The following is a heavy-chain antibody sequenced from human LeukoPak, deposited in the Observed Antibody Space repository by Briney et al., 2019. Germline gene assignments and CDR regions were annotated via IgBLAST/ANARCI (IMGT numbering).Heavy chain of an antibody. CDR2: ISSSSTDI. CDR3: ARDRVVSGRFGEVAS. D-gene: IGHD3-10*01. V-gene: IGHV3-21*01. CDR1: GFTFSSYS. J-gene: IGHJ5*01. Sequence: PGGSLRLSCAASGFTFSSYSMNWVRQAPGKGLEGVSFISSSSTDIYYADSVKGRFTISRDDAKTSLYLQMSRLRADDTAVYYCARDRVVSGRFGEVASWGQGTLVTVSS.